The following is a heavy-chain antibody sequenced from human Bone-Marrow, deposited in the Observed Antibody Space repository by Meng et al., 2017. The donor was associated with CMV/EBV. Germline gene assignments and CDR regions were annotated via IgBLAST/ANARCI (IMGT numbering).Heavy chain of an antibody. V-gene: IGHV3-74*01. CDR1: GFTFSSYW. D-gene: IGHD3-3*01. Sequence: GGSLRLSCAASGFTFSSYWMHWVRQAPGKGLVWVSRINSDGNSTTYADSVKGRFTISRDNAKNTLYLQMNSLRVEDTALYYCARDADTIFDAFAIWGQGTMVTVSS. J-gene: IGHJ3*02. CDR2: INSDGNST. CDR3: ARDADTIFDAFAI.